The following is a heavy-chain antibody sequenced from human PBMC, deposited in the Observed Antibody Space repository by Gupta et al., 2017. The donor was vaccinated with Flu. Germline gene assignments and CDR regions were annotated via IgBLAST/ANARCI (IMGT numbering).Heavy chain of an antibody. D-gene: IGHD4-17*01. CDR3: ARDVGDYVFDY. Sequence: EVQLVESGGGLVKPGGSLRPSCAASGFTFSSYSMNWVRQAPGKGLEWVSSISSSSSYIYYADSVKGRFTISRDNAKNSLYLQMNSLRAEDTAVDYCARDVGDYVFDYWGQGTLVTVSS. CDR1: GFTFSSYS. CDR2: ISSSSSYI. V-gene: IGHV3-21*01. J-gene: IGHJ4*02.